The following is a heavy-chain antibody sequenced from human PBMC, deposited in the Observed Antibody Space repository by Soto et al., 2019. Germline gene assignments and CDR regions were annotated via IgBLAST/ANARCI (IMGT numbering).Heavy chain of an antibody. J-gene: IGHJ6*02. CDR2: IYYSGST. V-gene: IGHV4-31*03. CDR3: ARGGVPAAIPLGDYYGMDV. D-gene: IGHD2-2*02. Sequence: SETLSLTCTVSGGSISSGGYYWSWIRQHPGKGLEWIGYIYYSGSTYYNPSLKSRVTISVDTSKNQFSLKLSSVTAADTAVYYCARGGVPAAIPLGDYYGMDVWGQGTTVTVSS. CDR1: GGSISSGGYY.